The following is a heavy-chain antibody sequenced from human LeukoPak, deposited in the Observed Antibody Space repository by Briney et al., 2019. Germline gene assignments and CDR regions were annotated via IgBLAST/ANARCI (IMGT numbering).Heavy chain of an antibody. Sequence: GASVKVSCKASGYTFTSYGITWVRQAPGQGLEWMGRISTYNGNTNYAQKVQGRITMTTDTSTSTAYMELRSLRSDDTAVYYCARDYCSSTSCYFDYWGQGTLVTVSS. CDR2: ISTYNGNT. CDR1: GYTFTSYG. CDR3: ARDYCSSTSCYFDY. J-gene: IGHJ4*02. D-gene: IGHD2-2*01. V-gene: IGHV1-18*01.